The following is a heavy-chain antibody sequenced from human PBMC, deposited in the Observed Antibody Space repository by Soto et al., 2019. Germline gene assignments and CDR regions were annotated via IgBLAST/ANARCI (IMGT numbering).Heavy chain of an antibody. J-gene: IGHJ4*02. Sequence: PSETLSLTCTVSGGSISGGGYYWSWIRQHPGKGLEWIGYIYYTGSAYYNPSLKSRLTISVDTSKNQFSLKLSSVTAEDTAVYYCAREAYYYDSSGYFSKYFDSWGQGTLVTVSS. CDR3: AREAYYYDSSGYFSKYFDS. D-gene: IGHD3-22*01. CDR2: IYYTGSA. CDR1: GGSISGGGYY. V-gene: IGHV4-31*03.